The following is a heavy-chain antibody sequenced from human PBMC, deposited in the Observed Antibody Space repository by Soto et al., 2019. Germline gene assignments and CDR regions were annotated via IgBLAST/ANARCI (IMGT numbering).Heavy chain of an antibody. CDR2: IRQDGSQK. V-gene: IGHV3-7*01. D-gene: IGHD6-19*01. Sequence: EVQLVESGGGLVQPGGSLRLSGEASGFTFSNYWTSWIRQAPGKGLEWVANIRQDGSQKYLVDSVTGRFTISRDNAKNSLYLQMNGLRTEDTAVYYFVRDGSSGWHFDSWGQGTLVTVTS. CDR3: VRDGSSGWHFDS. CDR1: GFTFSNYW. J-gene: IGHJ4*02.